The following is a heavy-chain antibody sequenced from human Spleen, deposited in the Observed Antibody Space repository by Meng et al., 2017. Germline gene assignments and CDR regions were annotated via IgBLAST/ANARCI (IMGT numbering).Heavy chain of an antibody. V-gene: IGHV4-39*07. CDR2: IYYSGST. J-gene: IGHJ5*02. D-gene: IGHD3-22*01. Sequence: SETLSLTCTVSGGSISSSSYYWGWIRQPPGKGLEWIGSIYYSGSTYYNPSLKSRVTISVDTSKNQFSLKLSSVTAAYTAVYYGARGYYYDSSGYDPWGQGTLVTVSS. CDR3: ARGYYYDSSGYDP. CDR1: GGSISSSSYY.